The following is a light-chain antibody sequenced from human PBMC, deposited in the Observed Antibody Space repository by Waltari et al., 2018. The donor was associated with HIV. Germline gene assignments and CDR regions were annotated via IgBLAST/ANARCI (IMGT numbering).Light chain of an antibody. CDR1: SSNIGAGYG. J-gene: IGLJ2*01. CDR3: QSYDSSLSVI. CDR2: DIN. V-gene: IGLV1-40*01. Sequence: QSVLTQPPSVSGAPGQRVTISCTGRSSNIGAGYGVHWYHHLPGAAPKLVIYDINNRPSGVPDRFSGSKSGTSASLAITGLQVEDEGDYFCQSYDSSLSVIFGGGTKVTVL.